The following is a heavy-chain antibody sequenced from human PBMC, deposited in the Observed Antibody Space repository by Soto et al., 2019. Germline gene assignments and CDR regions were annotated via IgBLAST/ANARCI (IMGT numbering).Heavy chain of an antibody. D-gene: IGHD1-1*01. CDR3: ATAPFDLSSRPVPIDY. CDR1: GFSFVDRA. Sequence: PGGSLRLSCVGSGFSFVDRAMTWVRQAPGKGLEWVSTLDASGVAAFYAGAVQGRFIASRDNYRNSLYLKINSLRADHTAVYFCATAPFDLSSRPVPIDYLGQGTLVTDCS. CDR2: LDASGVAA. J-gene: IGHJ4*02. V-gene: IGHV3-23*01.